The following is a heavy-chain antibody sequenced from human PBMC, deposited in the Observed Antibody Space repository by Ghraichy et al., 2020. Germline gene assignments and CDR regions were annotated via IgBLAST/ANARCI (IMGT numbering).Heavy chain of an antibody. J-gene: IGHJ4*02. Sequence: GESLNISCAASGFTFSSYAMSWVRQAPGKGLEWVSAISGSGGSTYYADSVKGRFTISRDNSKNTLYLQMNSLRAEDTAVYYCAKDMVRGVIIYYFDYWGQGTLVTVSS. CDR1: GFTFSSYA. D-gene: IGHD3-10*01. V-gene: IGHV3-23*01. CDR3: AKDMVRGVIIYYFDY. CDR2: ISGSGGST.